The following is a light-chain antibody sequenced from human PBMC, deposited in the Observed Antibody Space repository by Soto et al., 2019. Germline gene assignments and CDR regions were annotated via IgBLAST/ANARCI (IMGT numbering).Light chain of an antibody. Sequence: QSVLTQPPSASGSPGQSVTFSCTGTSSDVGASNYVSWYQHHPGKAPKLMIYEVNKRPSGVPNRFSGSKSGNTASLTVSGLQAEDEAAYYCSSFAGSNNPVVFGGGTKPTVL. J-gene: IGLJ2*01. CDR3: SSFAGSNNPVV. CDR1: SSDVGASNY. V-gene: IGLV2-8*01. CDR2: EVN.